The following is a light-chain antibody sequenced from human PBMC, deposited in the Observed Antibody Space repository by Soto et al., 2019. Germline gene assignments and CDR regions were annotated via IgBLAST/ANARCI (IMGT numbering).Light chain of an antibody. CDR3: QQRSNWPPNVT. J-gene: IGKJ5*01. CDR2: DAS. Sequence: EIVLTQSPATLSLSPGERATLSCRASQSLNTYLAWYQQKPGQAPRLLIYDASNRATGIPARFSGSGSGTDFTLTINDLEPEDFAIYYCQQRSNWPPNVTFGQGTRLEIK. CDR1: QSLNTY. V-gene: IGKV3-11*01.